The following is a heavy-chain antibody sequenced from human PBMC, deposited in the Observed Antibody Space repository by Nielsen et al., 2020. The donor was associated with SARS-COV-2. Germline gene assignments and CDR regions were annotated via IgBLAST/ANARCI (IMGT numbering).Heavy chain of an antibody. CDR1: GFTFSSYS. Sequence: GESLKISRAASGFTFSSYSMNWVRQAPGKGLEWVSSISSSSSYIYYADSVKGRFTISRDNAKNSLYLQMNSLRAEDTAVYYCARGGGDGYNYGYWGQGTLVTVSS. CDR3: ARGGGDGYNYGY. V-gene: IGHV3-21*01. J-gene: IGHJ4*02. D-gene: IGHD5-24*01. CDR2: ISSSSSYI.